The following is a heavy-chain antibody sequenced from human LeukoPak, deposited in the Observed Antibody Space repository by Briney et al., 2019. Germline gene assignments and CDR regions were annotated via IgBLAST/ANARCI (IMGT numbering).Heavy chain of an antibody. V-gene: IGHV3-64*02. CDR3: ARCIYSGWHAWEY. CDR1: GFTFSNYV. D-gene: IGHD6-19*01. CDR2: ISSSGDNT. J-gene: IGHJ4*02. Sequence: GGSLRLSCAASGFTFSNYVMHWVRQAPGKGLEYVSAISSSGDNTYYADSVKGRFTISRDNSKNTLYLQMGSLRADDMAVYYCARCIYSGWHAWEYWGQGTLVTVSP.